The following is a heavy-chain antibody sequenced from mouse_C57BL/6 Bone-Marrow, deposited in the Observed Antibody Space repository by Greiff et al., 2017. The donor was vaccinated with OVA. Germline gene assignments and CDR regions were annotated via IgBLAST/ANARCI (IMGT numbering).Heavy chain of an antibody. CDR3: ARLGNSYWYFDV. J-gene: IGHJ1*03. Sequence: EVKLMESGGGLVKPGGSLKLSCAASGFTFSDYGMHWVRQAPEKGLEWVAYISSGSSTIYYADTVKGRFTISRDNAKNTLFLQMTSLRSEDTAMYYCARLGNSYWYFDVWGTGTTVTVSS. CDR1: GFTFSDYG. V-gene: IGHV5-17*01. D-gene: IGHD2-1*01. CDR2: ISSGSSTI.